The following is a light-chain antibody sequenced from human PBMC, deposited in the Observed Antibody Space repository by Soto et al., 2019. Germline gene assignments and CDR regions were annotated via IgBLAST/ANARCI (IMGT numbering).Light chain of an antibody. J-gene: IGKJ1*01. Sequence: ESVLTQSPGTLSLSPGERATLSCRASQSVSSNYLAWYQQKTGQAPRILIYGASGRDTGIPDRFSGSGSGTDFTLTISRLEPEDFSVYYCQQYGSAPRTFGQGTKVDIK. V-gene: IGKV3-20*01. CDR1: QSVSSNY. CDR2: GAS. CDR3: QQYGSAPRT.